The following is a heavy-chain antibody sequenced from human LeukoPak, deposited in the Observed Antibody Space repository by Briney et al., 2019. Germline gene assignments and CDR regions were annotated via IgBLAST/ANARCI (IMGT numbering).Heavy chain of an antibody. J-gene: IGHJ4*02. CDR2: IRSDGSTT. Sequence: GGSLKLSCAASGFTFSSYGMHWVRQAPGKGLVWVSRIRSDGSTTSYADSVKGRFTISRQNSKNTMYLQMNSLRAEDTAMYYCARGGSSWYEPFDYWGQGTLVTVSS. CDR3: ARGGSSWYEPFDY. D-gene: IGHD6-13*01. V-gene: IGHV3-74*01. CDR1: GFTFSSYG.